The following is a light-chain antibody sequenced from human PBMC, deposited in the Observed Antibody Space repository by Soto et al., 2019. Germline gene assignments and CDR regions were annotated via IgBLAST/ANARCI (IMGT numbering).Light chain of an antibody. J-gene: IGLJ1*01. Sequence: QSALTQPASVSGSLGQSITISCTGTSSDVGGFDYVSWYQHQPDKAPKLIIYDVTSRPSGVSSHFSGSKSGNTASLTISGLLAEDEADYHCCSYTSSNTYVFGTGTKVTVL. CDR3: CSYTSSNTYV. CDR1: SSDVGGFDY. CDR2: DVT. V-gene: IGLV2-14*03.